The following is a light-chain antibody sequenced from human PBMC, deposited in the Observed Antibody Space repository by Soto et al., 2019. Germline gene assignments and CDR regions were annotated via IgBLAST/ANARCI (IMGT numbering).Light chain of an antibody. J-gene: IGLJ2*01. V-gene: IGLV2-8*01. Sequence: QSALTQPPSASGSPGQSVTISCTGTSSDVGGYNYVSWYQQHPGKAPKLMSYEVSKRPSGVPDRFSGSKSGNTAPLTVSGLQAEDEPDYYCSSYAGSNNVVFGGGTKLTVL. CDR2: EVS. CDR1: SSDVGGYNY. CDR3: SSYAGSNNVV.